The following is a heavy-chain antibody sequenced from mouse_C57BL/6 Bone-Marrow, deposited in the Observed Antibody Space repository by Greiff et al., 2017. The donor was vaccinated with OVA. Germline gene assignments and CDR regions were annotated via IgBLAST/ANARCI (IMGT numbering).Heavy chain of an antibody. Sequence: EVQLQESGPGLVKPSQSLSLTCSVTGYSITSGYYWNWLRQFPGNKLEWMGYISYDGSNNYNPSLKNRISITRDTSKNQFFLKLNSVTTEDTATYYCARDPFAYWGQGTLVTGSA. V-gene: IGHV3-6*01. CDR2: ISYDGSN. CDR1: GYSITSGYY. CDR3: ARDPFAY. J-gene: IGHJ3*01.